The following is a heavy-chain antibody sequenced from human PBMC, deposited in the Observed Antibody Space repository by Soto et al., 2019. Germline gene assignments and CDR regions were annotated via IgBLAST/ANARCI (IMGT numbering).Heavy chain of an antibody. CDR1: GFTFSGDV. V-gene: IGHV3-33*01. J-gene: IGHJ6*02. Sequence: QVQLVESGGGVVQPGRSLRVSCVASGFTFSGDVMHWVRQAPGKGLEWVALIWHDGSDISYGDSVRGRFTISSDNSKNTLYLQMNSLRAADTAVYYCARNLADPTTNSAMDVWGQGTTVTVSS. CDR2: IWHDGSDI. CDR3: ARNLADPTTNSAMDV. D-gene: IGHD1-26*01.